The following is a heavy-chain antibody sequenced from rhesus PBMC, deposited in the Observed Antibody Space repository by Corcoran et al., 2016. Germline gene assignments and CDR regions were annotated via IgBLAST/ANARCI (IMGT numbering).Heavy chain of an antibody. V-gene: IGHV4-73*01. CDR2: IDGNIATP. D-gene: IGHD3-3*01. Sequence: QVKLQQWGEGLVKPSETLSLTCAVYGGSISGYYGSWIRQPPGKGLEWIGNIDGNIATPNYNPSLKNLVTISQDPSKNQFSLKLSSVTAADTAVYYCASRRFGLVIGRFDVWGPGVLVTVSS. CDR1: GGSISGYY. CDR3: ASRRFGLVIGRFDV. J-gene: IGHJ5-1*01.